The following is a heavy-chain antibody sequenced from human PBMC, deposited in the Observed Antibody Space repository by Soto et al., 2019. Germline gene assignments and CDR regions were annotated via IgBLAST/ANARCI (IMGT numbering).Heavy chain of an antibody. V-gene: IGHV1-2*02. CDR1: GYTFTGYY. CDR2: INPNSGGT. CDR3: ARLSGDSYGDLDY. D-gene: IGHD5-18*01. J-gene: IGHJ4*02. Sequence: GASVKVSCKASGYTFTGYYMHWVRQAPGQGLEWMGWINPNSGGTNYAQKFQGRVTMTRDTSISTAYMELSRLRSDDTAVYYCARLSGDSYGDLDYWGQGTLVTVSS.